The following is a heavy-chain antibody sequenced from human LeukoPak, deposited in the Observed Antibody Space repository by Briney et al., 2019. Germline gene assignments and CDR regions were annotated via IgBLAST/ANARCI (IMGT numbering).Heavy chain of an antibody. CDR1: GFTFSTYG. Sequence: SGGSLRLSCAASGFTFSTYGMNWVRQAPGKGLEWVSAISAGGGNTYYADSVKGRFTISRDNSKNTLFPEMNSLRAEDTAVYYCTKEYSVRNQFDYWGQGTLVAVSS. V-gene: IGHV3-23*01. CDR3: TKEYSVRNQFDY. D-gene: IGHD1-14*01. J-gene: IGHJ4*02. CDR2: ISAGGGNT.